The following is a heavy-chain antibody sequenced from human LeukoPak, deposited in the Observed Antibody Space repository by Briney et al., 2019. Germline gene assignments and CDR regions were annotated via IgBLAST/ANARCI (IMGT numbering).Heavy chain of an antibody. V-gene: IGHV3-23*01. Sequence: PGGSLRLSCVASGFTFRSYAMSWVRQAPGKGLEWVSGMSGSGGSTYYADSVKGRFTISRDNSKNTLYLQMNSLRAEDTAVYYCANQGYYYDSSGYLLDPYYFDYWGQGTLVTVSS. CDR3: ANQGYYYDSSGYLLDPYYFDY. CDR2: MSGSGGST. J-gene: IGHJ4*02. D-gene: IGHD3-22*01. CDR1: GFTFRSYA.